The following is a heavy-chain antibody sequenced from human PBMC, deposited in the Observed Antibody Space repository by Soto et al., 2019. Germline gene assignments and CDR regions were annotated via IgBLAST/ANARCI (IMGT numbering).Heavy chain of an antibody. V-gene: IGHV3-15*07. CDR2: IKSKSDGEST. J-gene: IGHJ4*02. Sequence: EVQLVESGGGLVKPGGSLRLSCAASGFSFNNAWMNWVRQVPGEGLEWVGRIKSKSDGESTEYAAPVKGRFTISRDDSKNTVYLQMNSLKTEDTAVYYCAPITSDYWGQGTLVTVSS. CDR1: GFSFNNAW. CDR3: APITSDY.